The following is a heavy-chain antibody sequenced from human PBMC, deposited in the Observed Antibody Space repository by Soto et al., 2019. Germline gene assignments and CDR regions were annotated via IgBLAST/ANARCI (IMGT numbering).Heavy chain of an antibody. CDR1: GGSINSTTYY. CDR2: IYYSGRT. D-gene: IGHD3-3*02. V-gene: IGHV4-39*01. J-gene: IGHJ5*02. Sequence: QLQLQESGPGLVKPSETLSLTCTVSGGSINSTTYYWGWIRQPPGKGLEWIGSIYYSGRTYFNPSVKGRRTISVDTSKIQFPLKLSSVTAADPAVYYCPRSIRADSWFVPWGQGTLVTVSS. CDR3: PRSIRADSWFVP.